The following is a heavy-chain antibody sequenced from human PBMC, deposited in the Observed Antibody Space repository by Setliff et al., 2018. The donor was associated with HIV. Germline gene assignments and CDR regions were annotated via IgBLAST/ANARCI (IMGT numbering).Heavy chain of an antibody. CDR1: GASISDYY. CDR2: IYYSGST. V-gene: IGHV4-59*05. Sequence: SETLSLTCTVSGASISDYYWSWIRQTPGKGLEWIGSIYYSGSTYYNPSLKSRVTISVDTSKNQFSLKLSSVTAADTAVYYCARHKDAFDIWGQGTMVTVSS. CDR3: ARHKDAFDI. J-gene: IGHJ3*02.